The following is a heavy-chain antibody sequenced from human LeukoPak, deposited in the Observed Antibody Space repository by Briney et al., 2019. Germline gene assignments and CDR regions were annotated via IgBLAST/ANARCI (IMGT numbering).Heavy chain of an antibody. D-gene: IGHD5-18*01. CDR3: ARGLSYGLGSWFDP. Sequence: PGGSLRLSCAASGITFSSYSMNWVRQAPGKGLEWISYLSSDNYTIYYADSVKGRFIISRDNAKDSLYLQMNSLRAEDTAVYYCARGLSYGLGSWFDPWGQGTLVTVSS. CDR2: LSSDNYTI. CDR1: GITFSSYS. J-gene: IGHJ5*02. V-gene: IGHV3-48*01.